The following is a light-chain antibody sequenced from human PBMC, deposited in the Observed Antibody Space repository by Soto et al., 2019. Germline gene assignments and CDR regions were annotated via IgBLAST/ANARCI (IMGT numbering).Light chain of an antibody. CDR2: RNS. CDR1: SSNIGINY. CDR3: AAWDDRLGRHAV. J-gene: IGLJ7*01. V-gene: IGLV1-47*01. Sequence: QSVLTQPPSASGNRGQTVTISCSGSSSNIGINYVYWYQQLPGTAPKLLIYRNSQRPSGIPDRFSGSKSGTSASLAISGLRSEDEADYYCAAWDDRLGRHAVFGAGTQLTVL.